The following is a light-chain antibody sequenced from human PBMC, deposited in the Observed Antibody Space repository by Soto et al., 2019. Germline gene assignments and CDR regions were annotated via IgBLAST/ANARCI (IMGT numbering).Light chain of an antibody. V-gene: IGLV2-14*03. CDR2: DVS. Sequence: QSVLTQPASVSGSPGQSITISCTGTISDVSGYNFVSWYQQYPGEAPKLMSYDVSNRPSGVSNRFSGSKSGNTASLTISGPQAEDEADYYCSSYTSSNTYVFGTGTKVTVL. J-gene: IGLJ1*01. CDR1: ISDVSGYNF. CDR3: SSYTSSNTYV.